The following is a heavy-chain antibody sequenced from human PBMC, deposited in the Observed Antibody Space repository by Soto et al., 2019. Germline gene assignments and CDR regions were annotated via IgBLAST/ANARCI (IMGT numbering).Heavy chain of an antibody. D-gene: IGHD3-3*01. CDR1: GESFSGYY. Sequence: QVQLQQWGAGLLKPSETLSLTCAVYGESFSGYYWSWIRQPPGKGLEWIGEINHSGSTNYNPSLKSRVTISVDTSKNRFSLKLSSVTAADTAVYYCARAWSDFWRGRIDYWGQGALVTVSS. J-gene: IGHJ4*02. CDR3: ARAWSDFWRGRIDY. V-gene: IGHV4-34*01. CDR2: INHSGST.